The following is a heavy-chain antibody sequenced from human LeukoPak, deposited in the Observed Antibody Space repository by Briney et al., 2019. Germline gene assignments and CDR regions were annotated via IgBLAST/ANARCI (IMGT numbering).Heavy chain of an antibody. CDR3: VKGDNNILTGYYNSFDY. D-gene: IGHD3-9*01. J-gene: IGHJ4*02. CDR2: ISGSGIST. V-gene: IGHV3-23*01. Sequence: PGGSLRLSCAASGFRFRNFAMSWVRQAPGKGLEWVSTISGSGISTYYADSVKGHFTISRDNSRDTLYLQMNSLRAEDTALYYCVKGDNNILTGYYNSFDYWGQGTLVTVSS. CDR1: GFRFRNFA.